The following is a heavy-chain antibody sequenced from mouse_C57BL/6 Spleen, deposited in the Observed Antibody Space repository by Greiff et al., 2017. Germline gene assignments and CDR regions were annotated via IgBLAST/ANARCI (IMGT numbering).Heavy chain of an antibody. J-gene: IGHJ4*01. D-gene: IGHD2-3*01. CDR2: ISNGGGST. CDR3: ARLDDGYHYYAMDY. Sequence: EVKLVESGGGLVQPGGSLKLSCAASGFTFSDYYMYWVRQTPEKRLGWVAYISNGGGSTYYPDTVKGRFTISRDNAKNTLYLQMSRLKSEDTAMYYCARLDDGYHYYAMDYWGQGTSVTVSS. V-gene: IGHV5-12*01. CDR1: GFTFSDYY.